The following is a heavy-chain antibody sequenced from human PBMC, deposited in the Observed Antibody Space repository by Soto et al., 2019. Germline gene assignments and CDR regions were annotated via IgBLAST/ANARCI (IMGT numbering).Heavy chain of an antibody. CDR1: GSTFSRFY. D-gene: IGHD2-21*01. J-gene: IGHJ4*02. CDR2: ISSDGSNA. Sequence: EVQLVESGGGLIQPGGSLRLSCADSGSTFSRFYMHWVRQAPGKGLVWVSRISSDGSNADYADSVKGRFTISRDNAKNTLYLQMNSLSVEDTAVYYCARNSRTDFDYWGQGTLVTVSS. CDR3: ARNSRTDFDY. V-gene: IGHV3-74*01.